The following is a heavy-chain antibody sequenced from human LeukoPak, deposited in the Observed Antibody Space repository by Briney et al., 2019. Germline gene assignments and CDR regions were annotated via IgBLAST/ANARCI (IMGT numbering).Heavy chain of an antibody. CDR1: GYTFTSYD. CDR2: MNPNSGNT. Sequence: ASVKVSCKASGYTFTSYDINWVRQATGQGLEWMGWMNPNSGNTGYAQKFQGRVTITRNTSISTAYMELSSLRSEDTAVYYCAREVVDHVIAAAVGTYFDPWGQGTLVTVSS. J-gene: IGHJ5*02. CDR3: AREVVDHVIAAAVGTYFDP. D-gene: IGHD6-13*01. V-gene: IGHV1-8*03.